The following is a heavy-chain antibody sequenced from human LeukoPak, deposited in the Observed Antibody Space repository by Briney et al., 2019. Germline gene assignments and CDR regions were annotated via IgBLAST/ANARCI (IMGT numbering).Heavy chain of an antibody. V-gene: IGHV3-23*01. J-gene: IGHJ6*02. CDR2: FSAGGNRT. CDR1: GFTFRDYA. D-gene: IGHD2-15*01. CDR3: ARDKDAGPRGFYYYGMDV. Sequence: GGSLRLSCAASGFTFRDYAMTWVRQAPGKGPEWVSTFSAGGNRTYYADSVKGRFIITRDNSKNTLYLQMNSLRAEDTAVYYCARDKDAGPRGFYYYGMDVWGQGTTVTVSS.